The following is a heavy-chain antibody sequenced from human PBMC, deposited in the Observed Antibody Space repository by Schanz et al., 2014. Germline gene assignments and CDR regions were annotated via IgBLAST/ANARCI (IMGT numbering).Heavy chain of an antibody. CDR2: INPIGGST. Sequence: QVQLVQSGAEVKKPGASVKVSCKASGYTFVSYSMHWVRQAPGQGLEWMGIINPIGGSTTYAQKFRGAVTLTTDTSTDTAYLELTSLRSEDTAVYYCARGYGDSPTDFWGQGTLVTVSS. CDR3: ARGYGDSPTDF. CDR1: GYTFVSYS. V-gene: IGHV1-46*01. D-gene: IGHD4-17*01. J-gene: IGHJ4*02.